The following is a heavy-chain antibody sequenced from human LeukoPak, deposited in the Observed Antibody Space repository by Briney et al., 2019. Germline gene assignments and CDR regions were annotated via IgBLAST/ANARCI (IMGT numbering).Heavy chain of an antibody. CDR2: ISSSSSYI. D-gene: IGHD2-2*01. V-gene: IGHV3-21*01. CDR1: GFTFSSYS. J-gene: IGHJ6*03. CDR3: ARYPPHYYYMDV. Sequence: GGSLRLSCAASGFTFSSYSTNWLSQAPGKGLEWVSSISSSSSYIYYADSVKGRFTISRDNAKNSLYLQMNSLRAEDTAVYYCARYPPHYYYMDVWGKGTTVTVSS.